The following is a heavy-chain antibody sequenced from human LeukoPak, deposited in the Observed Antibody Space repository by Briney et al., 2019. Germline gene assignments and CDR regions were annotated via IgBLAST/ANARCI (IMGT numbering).Heavy chain of an antibody. D-gene: IGHD3-9*01. CDR2: ISAYNGNT. Sequence: ASVTVSCKASGYTFTTYGITWVRQAPGQGLEWMGWISAYNGNTNYAQKLQGRVTMTTDTSTSTAYMELRSLRSDDTAVYYCARVPPVLRYLDWLLYDDYWGQGTLVTVSS. J-gene: IGHJ4*02. CDR3: ARVPPVLRYLDWLLYDDY. CDR1: GYTFTTYG. V-gene: IGHV1-18*01.